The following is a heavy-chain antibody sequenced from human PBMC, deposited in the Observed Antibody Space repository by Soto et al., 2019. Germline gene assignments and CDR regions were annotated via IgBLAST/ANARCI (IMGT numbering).Heavy chain of an antibody. V-gene: IGHV3-33*01. D-gene: IGHD6-13*01. CDR1: GFTFSSYG. J-gene: IGHJ4*02. CDR3: ARDIAAAGRGCLDY. CDR2: IWYDGSNK. Sequence: HPGGSLRLSCAASGFTFSSYGMHWVRQAPGKGLEWVAVIWYDGSNKYYADSVKGRFTISRDNSKNTLYPQMNSLRAEDTAVYYCARDIAAAGRGCLDYWGQGTLVTVSS.